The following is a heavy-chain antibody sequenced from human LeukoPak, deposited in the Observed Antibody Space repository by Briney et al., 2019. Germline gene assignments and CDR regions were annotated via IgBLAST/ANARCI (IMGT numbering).Heavy chain of an antibody. J-gene: IGHJ4*02. Sequence: PSETLSLTCTVSGGSIGSHYWSWIRQPPEKGLEWLGYIYYSGSTSYNPSLKSRVTISVDTSKNQFSLKLSSVTAADTAVYYCASQESSSWSPLDYWGQGTLVTVSS. CDR1: GGSIGSHY. CDR3: ASQESSSWSPLDY. CDR2: IYYSGST. D-gene: IGHD6-13*01. V-gene: IGHV4-59*11.